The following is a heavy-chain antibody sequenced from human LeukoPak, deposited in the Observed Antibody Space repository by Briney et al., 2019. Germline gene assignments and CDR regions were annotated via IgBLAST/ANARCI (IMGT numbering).Heavy chain of an antibody. CDR3: AREVYDSSGYCFDY. J-gene: IGHJ4*02. D-gene: IGHD3-22*01. CDR1: GFTFSSYW. CDR2: IKQDGSEK. V-gene: IGHV3-7*01. Sequence: GGSLRLSCAASGFTFSSYWMSWVRQAPGKGLEWVANIKQDGSEKYYVDSVKGRFTISRDNAKNSLYLQMNSLRAEDTAVYYCAREVYDSSGYCFDYWGQGTLVTVSS.